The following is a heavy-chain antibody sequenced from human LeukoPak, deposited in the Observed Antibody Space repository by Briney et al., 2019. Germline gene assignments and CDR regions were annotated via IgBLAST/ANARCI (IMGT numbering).Heavy chain of an antibody. CDR3: ARGRIVGATTYYYYYMDV. V-gene: IGHV4-34*01. Sequence: SETLSLTCAVYGRSFTGYYWSWIRQPPGKGPEWIGVISHSGGTNYNPSLKSRVTISVDTSKNQFSLKLSSVTAADPAVYYCARGRIVGATTYYYYYMDVWGKGTTVTVSS. J-gene: IGHJ6*03. CDR2: ISHSGGT. D-gene: IGHD1-26*01. CDR1: GRSFTGYY.